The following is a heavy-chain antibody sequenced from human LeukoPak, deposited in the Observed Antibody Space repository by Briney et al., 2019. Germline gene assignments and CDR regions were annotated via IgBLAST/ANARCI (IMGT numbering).Heavy chain of an antibody. Sequence: PGGSLRLSCAASRLTFSRYGMHWVRQAPGKGLEWVAVISSDGTNKDYADSVKGRFSISRDNSKNTLYLQMNRLRADDTAVYYCARDRSQGFDPWGQGTLVTVSS. CDR2: ISSDGTNK. CDR3: ARDRSQGFDP. D-gene: IGHD3-10*01. J-gene: IGHJ5*02. CDR1: RLTFSRYG. V-gene: IGHV3-30*19.